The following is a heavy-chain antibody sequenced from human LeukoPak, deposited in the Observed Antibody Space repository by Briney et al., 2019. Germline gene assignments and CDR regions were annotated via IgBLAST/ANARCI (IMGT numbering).Heavy chain of an antibody. J-gene: IGHJ6*03. Sequence: VASVKVSCKASGGTFSSYAISWVRQAPGQGLEWMGGIIPIFGTANYAQKFQGRVTITADKSTSTAYMELSSLRSEDTAVYYCARLGVMVVDTAMPDNYYYYYMDVWGKGSTVTVSS. CDR1: GGTFSSYA. CDR2: IIPIFGTA. CDR3: ARLGVMVVDTAMPDNYYYYYMDV. V-gene: IGHV1-69*06. D-gene: IGHD5-18*01.